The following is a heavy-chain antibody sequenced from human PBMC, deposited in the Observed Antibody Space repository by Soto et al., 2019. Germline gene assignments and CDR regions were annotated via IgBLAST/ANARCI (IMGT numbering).Heavy chain of an antibody. D-gene: IGHD2-2*02. CDR3: ARDSCSSTSCYSGMYYYYYGMDV. CDR2: IIPIFGTA. Sequence: SVKVSCKAFGGTFSIYAMSWVRQVPGQGRELMGGIIPIFGTANYAQKFQGRVTITADESTSKAYMELSSLRSEDTAVYYCARDSCSSTSCYSGMYYYYYGMDVWGQGTTVTVSS. J-gene: IGHJ6*02. V-gene: IGHV1-69*13. CDR1: GGTFSIYA.